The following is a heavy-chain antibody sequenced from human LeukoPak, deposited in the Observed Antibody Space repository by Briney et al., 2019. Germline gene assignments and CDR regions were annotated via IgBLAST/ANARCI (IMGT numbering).Heavy chain of an antibody. Sequence: GGSLRLSCAASGFTFSDYYMSWIRQAPGKGLEWVSAISGSGGSTYYADSVKGRFIISRDNSKNTLYLQMNSLRVEDTAVYYCAKDQGYYGAGSYHNTYYFDYWGQGSLVTVSS. CDR2: ISGSGGST. CDR3: AKDQGYYGAGSYHNTYYFDY. J-gene: IGHJ4*02. V-gene: IGHV3-23*01. D-gene: IGHD3-10*01. CDR1: GFTFSDYY.